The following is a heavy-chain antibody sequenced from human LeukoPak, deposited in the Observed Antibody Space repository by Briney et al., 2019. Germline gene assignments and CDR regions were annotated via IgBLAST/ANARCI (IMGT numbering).Heavy chain of an antibody. J-gene: IGHJ4*02. CDR1: GFNFSDAW. CDR2: SKSKIDGGII. D-gene: IGHD2-21*01. V-gene: IGHV3-15*01. Sequence: GGSLRLSCAASGFNFSDAWMTWVRQAPGKGLEWVGRSKSKIDGGIIDYAAPVKGRFTISRDDSKKTLYLQMKSLRTEDTAVYYCTTLHFIAVVSSIPDYWGQGTLVTVSS. CDR3: TTLHFIAVVSSIPDY.